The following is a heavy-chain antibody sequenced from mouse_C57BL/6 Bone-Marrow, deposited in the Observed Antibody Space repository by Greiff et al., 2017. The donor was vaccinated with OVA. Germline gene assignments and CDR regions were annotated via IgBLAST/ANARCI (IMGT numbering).Heavy chain of an antibody. J-gene: IGHJ4*01. D-gene: IGHD1-1*01. V-gene: IGHV1-80*01. Sequence: QVQLQQSGAELVKPGASVKISCKTSGYAFSSYWMNWVKQRPGKGLEWIGQIFPGDGDTNYNGNFKGKATLTVDKSSSTAYMQLSSLTSEDSAVYYCAIGGSSSFYYAMDYWGQGTSVTVSS. CDR3: AIGGSSSFYYAMDY. CDR1: GYAFSSYW. CDR2: IFPGDGDT.